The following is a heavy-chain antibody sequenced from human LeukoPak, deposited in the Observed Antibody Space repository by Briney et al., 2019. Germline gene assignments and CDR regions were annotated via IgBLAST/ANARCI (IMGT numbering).Heavy chain of an antibody. Sequence: ASVKVSCKASGYTFTGYYMHWVRQAPGQGLEWMGWINPNSGGTNYAQKFQGRVTMTRDTSISTAYMEMNSLRAEDTAVYYCAKEGGDYYGSGSSYMDVWGKGTTVTISS. CDR1: GYTFTGYY. CDR2: INPNSGGT. CDR3: AKEGGDYYGSGSSYMDV. V-gene: IGHV1-2*02. J-gene: IGHJ6*03. D-gene: IGHD3-10*01.